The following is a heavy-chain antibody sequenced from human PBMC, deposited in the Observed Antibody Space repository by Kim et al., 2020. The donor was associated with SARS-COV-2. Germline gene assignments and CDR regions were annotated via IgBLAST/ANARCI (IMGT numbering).Heavy chain of an antibody. CDR1: GFTFSSYA. CDR3: AKSRDSDDSGWVSDY. Sequence: GGSLRLSCAASGFTFSSYAMTWVRQAPGKGLEWVSSLTGGGVYTFYADSVKGRFTISRDNSKSTLYLQMDSLRTEDTAVFYCAKSRDSDDSGWVSDYWGQGTLVTVSS. CDR2: LTGGGVYT. J-gene: IGHJ4*02. V-gene: IGHV3-23*01. D-gene: IGHD6-19*01.